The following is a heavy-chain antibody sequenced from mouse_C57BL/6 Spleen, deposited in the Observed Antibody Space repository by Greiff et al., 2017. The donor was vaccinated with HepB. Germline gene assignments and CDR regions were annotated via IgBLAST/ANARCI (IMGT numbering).Heavy chain of an antibody. Sequence: VKLMESGPELVKPGASVKISCKASGYAFSSSWMNWVKQRPGKGLEWIGRIYPGDGDTNYNGKFKGKATLTADKSSSTAYMQLSSLTSEDSAVYFCARWDYYGSRGLAYWGQGTLVTVSA. V-gene: IGHV1-82*01. CDR3: ARWDYYGSRGLAY. D-gene: IGHD1-1*01. CDR2: IYPGDGDT. CDR1: GYAFSSSW. J-gene: IGHJ3*01.